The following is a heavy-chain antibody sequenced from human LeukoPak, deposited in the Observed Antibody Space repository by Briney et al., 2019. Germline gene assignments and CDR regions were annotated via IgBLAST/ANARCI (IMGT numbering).Heavy chain of an antibody. J-gene: IGHJ4*02. Sequence: GGSLRLSCAASGFSFSSYWMHWVRQVPGKGLVWVSRINSDGSNTNYADSVKGRFTISRDNAKNTLYLQMNSLRAEDTAIYFCAKGSGNGYGSGPFDYWGQGTLVTVSS. CDR1: GFSFSSYW. CDR3: AKGSGNGYGSGPFDY. V-gene: IGHV3-74*01. D-gene: IGHD3-10*01. CDR2: INSDGSNT.